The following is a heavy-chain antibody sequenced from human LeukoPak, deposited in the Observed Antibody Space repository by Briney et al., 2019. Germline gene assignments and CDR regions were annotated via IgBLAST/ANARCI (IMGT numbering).Heavy chain of an antibody. CDR2: INHSGST. D-gene: IGHD3-3*01. Sequence: PSETLSLTCAVYGGSFSGYYWSWIRQPPGKGLEWIGEINHSGSTNYNPSLKSRVTISVDTSKNQFSLKLSSATAADTAVYYCARVPRFLEWQNDYWGQGTLVTVSS. CDR1: GGSFSGYY. V-gene: IGHV4-34*01. CDR3: ARVPRFLEWQNDY. J-gene: IGHJ4*02.